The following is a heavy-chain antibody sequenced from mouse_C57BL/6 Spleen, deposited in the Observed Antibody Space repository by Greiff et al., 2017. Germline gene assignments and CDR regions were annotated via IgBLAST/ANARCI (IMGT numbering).Heavy chain of an antibody. J-gene: IGHJ2*01. CDR2: IDPEDGAT. D-gene: IGHD3-2*02. Sequence: VQLQQSGAELVKPGASVKLSCTASGFTITDYYMHWVKQRPEQGLEWIGRIDPEDGATNYTPKFQGKATITADTSSNTAYLQLSSLTSEDTDVYYCARRSELALDYWGQGTTLTVSS. CDR1: GFTITDYY. V-gene: IGHV14-2*01. CDR3: ARRSELALDY.